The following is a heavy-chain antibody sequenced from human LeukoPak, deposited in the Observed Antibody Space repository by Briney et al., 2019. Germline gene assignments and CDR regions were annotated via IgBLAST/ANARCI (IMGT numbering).Heavy chain of an antibody. J-gene: IGHJ4*02. D-gene: IGHD2-2*01. V-gene: IGHV3-23*01. Sequence: GGSLRLSCAASGFTFSSYAMSWVRQAPGKGLEWVSAISGSGGSTYYADSVKGRFTISRDNSTNTLYLQMNSLRAEDTAVYYCAKAARFSRSCSSTSCYLDYWGQGTLVTVSS. CDR1: GFTFSSYA. CDR3: AKAARFSRSCSSTSCYLDY. CDR2: ISGSGGST.